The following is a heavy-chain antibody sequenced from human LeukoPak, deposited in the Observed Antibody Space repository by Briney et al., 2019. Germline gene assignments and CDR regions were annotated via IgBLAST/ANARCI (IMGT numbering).Heavy chain of an antibody. CDR2: LSASGGTT. V-gene: IGHV3-23*01. CDR3: VSGYCSSTTCYRGAY. CDR1: GFSFSSYA. J-gene: IGHJ4*02. Sequence: PGGSLRLSCAASGFSFSSYAMTWVRQAPGKGLEWVSALSASGGTTYYADSVQGRFTISRDNAKNTVYLQMHSLRAEDTAVYYCVSGYCSSTTCYRGAYWGQGTLVTVSS. D-gene: IGHD2-2*03.